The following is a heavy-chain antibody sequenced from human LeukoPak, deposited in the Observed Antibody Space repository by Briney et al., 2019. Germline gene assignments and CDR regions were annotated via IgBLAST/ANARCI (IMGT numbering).Heavy chain of an antibody. D-gene: IGHD6-19*01. J-gene: IGHJ5*02. CDR1: GFSFSDCG. Sequence: PGGSLRLSCAASGFSFSDCGMHWVRQAPGKGLEWVGRIGGKPKGYATAYAASVKGRFTISRDESKNTAYLQMNSLRPEDKAVYYCTTYSSGHHWGQGTLVTVSS. CDR3: TTYSSGHH. V-gene: IGHV3-73*01. CDR2: IGGKPKGYAT.